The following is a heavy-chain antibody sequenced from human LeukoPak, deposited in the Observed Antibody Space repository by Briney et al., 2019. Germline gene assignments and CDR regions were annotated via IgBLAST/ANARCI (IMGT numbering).Heavy chain of an antibody. Sequence: ASVKVSCKASGGTFSSYAISWVRQAPGQGLEWMGGIIPIFGTANYAQKFQGRVTITTDESTSTAYMELSSLRSEDTAVYYCVRDRGYYYGSGSYYYYYMDVWGKGTTVTVSS. CDR3: VRDRGYYYGSGSYYYYYMDV. J-gene: IGHJ6*03. D-gene: IGHD3-10*01. V-gene: IGHV1-69*05. CDR1: GGTFSSYA. CDR2: IIPIFGTA.